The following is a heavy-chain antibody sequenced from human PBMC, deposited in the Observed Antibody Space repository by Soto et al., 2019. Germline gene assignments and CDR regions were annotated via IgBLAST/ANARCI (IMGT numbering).Heavy chain of an antibody. CDR2: INSVGST. D-gene: IGHD6-13*01. CDR3: ARRGTGTYFDY. V-gene: IGHV3-53*01. Sequence: GGSLRLSCAASGFTVSSNYMSWVRLAPGKGLEWVAVINSVGSTYYADSVKGRFTISRDNSKNTLYLQMNSLRAEDTAVHYCARRGTGTYFDYWGQGTLVTVSS. CDR1: GFTVSSNY. J-gene: IGHJ4*02.